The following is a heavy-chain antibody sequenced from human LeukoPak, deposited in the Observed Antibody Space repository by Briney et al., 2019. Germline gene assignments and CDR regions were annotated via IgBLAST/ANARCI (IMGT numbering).Heavy chain of an antibody. Sequence: PSETLSLTCTVSGGSISSGGYYWSWIRQPPGKGLEWIGYIYHSGSTYYNPSLKSRVTISVDTSKNQFSLKLSSVTAADTAVYYCARHRSHSVDAFDIWGQGTMVTVSS. CDR3: ARHRSHSVDAFDI. CDR1: GGSISSGGYY. J-gene: IGHJ3*02. D-gene: IGHD2-15*01. V-gene: IGHV4-30-2*01. CDR2: IYHSGST.